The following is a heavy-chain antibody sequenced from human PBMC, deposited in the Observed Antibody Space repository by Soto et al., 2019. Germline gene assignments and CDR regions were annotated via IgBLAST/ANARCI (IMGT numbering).Heavy chain of an antibody. CDR2: IVVGSGNT. D-gene: IGHD3-10*01. CDR3: AADVYYGSGSLNWFHP. J-gene: IGHJ5*02. CDR1: GFTFTSSA. Sequence: GASVKVSCKASGFTFTSSAVQWVRQARGQRLEWIGWIVVGSGNTNYAQKFQERVTITRDMSTSTAYMELSSLRSEDTAVYYCAADVYYGSGSLNWFHPWGQGTLVTVSS. V-gene: IGHV1-58*01.